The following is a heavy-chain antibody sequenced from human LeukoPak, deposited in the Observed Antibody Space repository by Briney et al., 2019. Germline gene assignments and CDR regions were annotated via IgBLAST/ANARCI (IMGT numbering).Heavy chain of an antibody. CDR3: ARDVSSRSGAAAGTQDNDY. CDR2: ISSSSSYI. J-gene: IGHJ4*02. V-gene: IGHV3-21*01. CDR1: GFTFSSHS. Sequence: PGGSLRLSCAASGFTFSSHSMNWVRQAPGKGLEWVSSISSSSSYIYCADSVKGRFTISRDNAKNSLYLQMNSLRAEDAAVYYCARDVSSRSGAAAGTQDNDYWGQGTLVTVSS. D-gene: IGHD6-13*01.